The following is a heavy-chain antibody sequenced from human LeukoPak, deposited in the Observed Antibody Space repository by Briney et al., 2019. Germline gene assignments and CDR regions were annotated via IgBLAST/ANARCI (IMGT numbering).Heavy chain of an antibody. J-gene: IGHJ4*02. CDR1: GFTFSSYA. CDR2: ISSNGGST. CDR3: VKGTTGYFDY. V-gene: IGHV3-64D*06. Sequence: GGSLRLSCSASGFTFSSYAMHWVRQAPGKGLEYVSAISSNGGSTYYADSVKGRFTISRDNYKNTLYLQMSSLRAEDTAVYYCVKGTTGYFDYWGQGTLVTVSS. D-gene: IGHD4-17*01.